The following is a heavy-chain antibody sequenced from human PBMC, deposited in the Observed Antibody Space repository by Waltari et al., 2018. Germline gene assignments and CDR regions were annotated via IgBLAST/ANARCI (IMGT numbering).Heavy chain of an antibody. D-gene: IGHD1-26*01. Sequence: QVQLQESGPGLVKPSETLSLTCTVSGGSISSYSWSWIRQPAGKGLEWIGRIYTSGSTNYNPSLKTRFTMSVDTSTNQFSLKLSSVTAADTAVYYCASAGGEVGATEPDPRPPDAFDIWGQGTMVTVSS. CDR1: GGSISSYS. V-gene: IGHV4-4*07. CDR3: ASAGGEVGATEPDPRPPDAFDI. J-gene: IGHJ3*02. CDR2: IYTSGST.